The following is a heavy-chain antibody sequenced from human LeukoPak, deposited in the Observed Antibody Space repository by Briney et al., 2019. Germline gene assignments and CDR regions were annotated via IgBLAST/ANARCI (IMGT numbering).Heavy chain of an antibody. CDR1: GGSFSGYY. CDR2: INHSGST. J-gene: IGHJ4*02. D-gene: IGHD2-2*01. V-gene: IGHV4-34*01. Sequence: SETLSLTCAAYGGSFSGYYWSWIRQPPGKGLEWIAEINHSGSTNYNPSLKSRVTISVDPSKNQFSLKLSSVTAADTAVYYCARGGDIVVVPAAIWGQGTLVTVSS. CDR3: ARGGDIVVVPAAI.